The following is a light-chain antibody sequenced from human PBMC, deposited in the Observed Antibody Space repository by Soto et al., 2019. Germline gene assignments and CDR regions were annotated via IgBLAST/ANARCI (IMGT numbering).Light chain of an antibody. CDR1: SSDVGGYNY. CDR3: SSYTRSSTP. V-gene: IGLV2-14*01. CDR2: DVS. Sequence: QSALTQPASVSGSPGQSITISCTGTSSDVGGYNYVTWLQQHPCKAPKLMIYDVSNRPSGVSNRFSGSKSGNTASLTLSGLQAEDEADYFCSSYTRSSTPFGTGTKLTVL. J-gene: IGLJ1*01.